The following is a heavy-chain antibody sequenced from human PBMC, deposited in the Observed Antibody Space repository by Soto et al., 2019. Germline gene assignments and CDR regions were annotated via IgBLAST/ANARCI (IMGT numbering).Heavy chain of an antibody. D-gene: IGHD2-2*01. Sequence: GGSLGVSCTASGLNFSGSAMHWVRQDSGKGLEWVGRIRSKANNYATEYGASVKGRFTISRDDSKNTVYLQMNSLKTEDTAVYYCTRHADLGYCSSSSCYDFDYWGQGTLVTVSS. V-gene: IGHV3-73*01. CDR2: IRSKANNYAT. J-gene: IGHJ4*02. CDR3: TRHADLGYCSSSSCYDFDY. CDR1: GLNFSGSA.